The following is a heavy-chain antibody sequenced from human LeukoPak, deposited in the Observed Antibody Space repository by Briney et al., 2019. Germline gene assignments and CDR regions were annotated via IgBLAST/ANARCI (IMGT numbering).Heavy chain of an antibody. CDR2: INHSGGT. V-gene: IGHV4-34*01. D-gene: IGHD3-10*01. J-gene: IGHJ4*02. CDR3: ARVGYIGSGSYLVDY. CDR1: GGSFSGYY. Sequence: PSETLSLTCAVYGGSFSGYYWSWIRQPPGKGLEWIGEINHSGGTNYNPSLKSRVTISVDTSKNQFSLKLSSVTAADTAVYYCARVGYIGSGSYLVDYWGQGTLVTVSS.